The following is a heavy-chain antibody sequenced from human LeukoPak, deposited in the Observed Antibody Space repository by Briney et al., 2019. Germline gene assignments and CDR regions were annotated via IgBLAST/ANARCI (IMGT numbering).Heavy chain of an antibody. CDR2: ISSSGSTI. CDR3: AKDTHRRYCSSTSCYSPYYYYYMDV. J-gene: IGHJ6*03. CDR1: GFTFSDYY. Sequence: GGSLRLSCAASGFTFSDYYMSWIRQAPGKGLEWVSYISSSGSTIYYADSVKGRFTISRDNAKNSLYLQMNSLRAEDTAVYYCAKDTHRRYCSSTSCYSPYYYYYMDVWGKGTTVTVSS. D-gene: IGHD2-2*01. V-gene: IGHV3-11*04.